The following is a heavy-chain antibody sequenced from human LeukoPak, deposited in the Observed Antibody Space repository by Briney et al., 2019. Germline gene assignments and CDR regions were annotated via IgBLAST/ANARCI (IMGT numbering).Heavy chain of an antibody. J-gene: IGHJ6*02. D-gene: IGHD3-16*01. V-gene: IGHV4-4*07. CDR2: IYSSGST. CDR1: GGSINSYY. Sequence: SETLSLTCTVSGGSINSYYWSWIRQPAGKGLEWVGRIYSSGSTGYNPSLKSRVTMSLDTSKNQFSLKLSSVTAADTAVYYCASKRFYYYGMDVWGQGTTVTVSS. CDR3: ASKRFYYYGMDV.